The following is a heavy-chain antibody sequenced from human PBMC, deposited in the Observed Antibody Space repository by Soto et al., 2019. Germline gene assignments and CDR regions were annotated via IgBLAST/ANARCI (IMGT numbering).Heavy chain of an antibody. CDR2: ISAYNGNT. V-gene: IGHV1-18*01. D-gene: IGHD2-2*01. J-gene: IGHJ6*02. Sequence: ASVKVSCKASGYTFTSYGISWVRQAPGQGLEWMGWISAYNGNTNYAQKLQGRVTMTTDTSTSTAYMELRSLRSEDTAVYYCARVGRYCISTSCYAFHATTPTGYYYYGMDVWGQGTTVTVSS. CDR1: GYTFTSYG. CDR3: ARVGRYCISTSCYAFHATTPTGYYYYGMDV.